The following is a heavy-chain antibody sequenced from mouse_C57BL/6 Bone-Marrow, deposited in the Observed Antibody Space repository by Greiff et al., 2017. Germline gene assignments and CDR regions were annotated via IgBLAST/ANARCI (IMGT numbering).Heavy chain of an antibody. J-gene: IGHJ3*01. CDR1: GYSITSGYD. D-gene: IGHD1-1*01. Sequence: EVKLVESGPGMVKPSQSLSLTCTVTGYSITSGYDWHWIRHFPGNKLEWMGYISYSGSTNYNPSLKSRISITHDTSKNHFFLKLNSVTTEDTATYYCARGYYGSSAWFAYWAKGLWSLSLQ. CDR2: ISYSGST. V-gene: IGHV3-1*01. CDR3: ARGYYGSSAWFAY.